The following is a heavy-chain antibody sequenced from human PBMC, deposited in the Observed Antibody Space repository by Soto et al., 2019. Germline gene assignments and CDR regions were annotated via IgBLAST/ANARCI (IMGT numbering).Heavy chain of an antibody. CDR3: AKDQAAGGTTSRYFQD. V-gene: IGHV3-23*01. CDR2: ISGGGGTT. Sequence: GGSLRLSCEASGFTFSSYGMSWVRQAPGKGLEWVAGISGGGGTTYYADSVKGRFTISRDNSKNTLYLQVNSLRAEDTAVYYCAKDQAAGGTTSRYFQDWGQGTLVTVSS. D-gene: IGHD6-13*01. CDR1: GFTFSSYG. J-gene: IGHJ1*01.